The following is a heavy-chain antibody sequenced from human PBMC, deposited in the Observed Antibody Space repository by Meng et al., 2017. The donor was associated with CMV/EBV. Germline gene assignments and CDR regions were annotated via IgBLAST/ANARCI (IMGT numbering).Heavy chain of an antibody. V-gene: IGHV3-23*05. Sequence: GGSLRLSCAAFGFTFGDYGMSWVRQAPGKGLEWVSSINNRGSSTSYADSVKGRLTISRDNSNNTLYVQMNSLTVEDTAVYYCAKGRGGAGTSYFDSWGQGTLVTVSS. D-gene: IGHD3-10*01. CDR2: INNRGSST. CDR3: AKGRGGAGTSYFDS. J-gene: IGHJ4*02. CDR1: GFTFGDYG.